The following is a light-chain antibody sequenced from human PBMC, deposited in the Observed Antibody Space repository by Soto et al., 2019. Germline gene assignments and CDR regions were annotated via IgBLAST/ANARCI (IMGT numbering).Light chain of an antibody. J-gene: IGKJ1*01. CDR1: QSISNW. CDR2: DAS. CDR3: QQYSSRST. V-gene: IGKV1-5*01. Sequence: DIHMTQSPSTLPASVGDRVTITCRASQSISNWLAWYQQKPGKAPNLLIYDASSLQSGVPSRFSGSGFGTECTLTICSLQPGDFATYYCQQYSSRSTFGQGNKVEIK.